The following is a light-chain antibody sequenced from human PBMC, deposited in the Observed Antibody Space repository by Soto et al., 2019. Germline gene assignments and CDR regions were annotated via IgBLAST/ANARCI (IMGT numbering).Light chain of an antibody. CDR3: QKYNSAPQIT. J-gene: IGKJ5*01. CDR2: AAS. CDR1: QGISNY. Sequence: DIQMTQSPSSLSASVGDRVTITCRASQGISNYLAWYQQKPGKVPKLLIYAASTLQSGVPSRFSGSGSGTXXTLTISSLQPEDVATYYCQKYNSAPQITFGQGTRLEIK. V-gene: IGKV1-27*01.